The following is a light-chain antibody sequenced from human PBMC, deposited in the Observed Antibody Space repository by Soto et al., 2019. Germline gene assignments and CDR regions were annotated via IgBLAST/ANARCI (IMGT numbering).Light chain of an antibody. V-gene: IGKV4-1*01. J-gene: IGKJ1*01. CDR3: QQYYNPWWT. CDR1: QTLLYPSSNKNY. Sequence: DVVLTQSPDSLAVSLGERATISCKSIQTLLYPSSNKNYLAWYQQKPGQPPKLLIYWASTRESGVPDRFSGGGFGTVFTPTIGTLQAEEGAVYYCQQYYNPWWTFGQGPKVKIK. CDR2: WAS.